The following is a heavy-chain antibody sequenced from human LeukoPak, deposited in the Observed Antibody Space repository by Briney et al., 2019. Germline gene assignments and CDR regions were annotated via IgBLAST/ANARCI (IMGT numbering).Heavy chain of an antibody. CDR3: ARGGETVGFYF. Sequence: GGSLRLSCAASGFIFSSYSMNWVRQAPGKGLEWVSSISSSSSYIYYADSVKGRFTISRDNAKNSLSLQMNSLRAEDTAVYYCARGGETVGFYFWGQGTLVTVSS. CDR2: ISSSSSYI. J-gene: IGHJ4*02. D-gene: IGHD1-26*01. V-gene: IGHV3-21*01. CDR1: GFIFSSYS.